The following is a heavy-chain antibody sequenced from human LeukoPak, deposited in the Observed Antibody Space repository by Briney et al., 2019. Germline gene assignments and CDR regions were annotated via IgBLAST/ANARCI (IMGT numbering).Heavy chain of an antibody. CDR3: ATDRSLSWFDY. Sequence: PGGSLRLSCAASGFTFSSYAMHWVRQAPGKGLEWVAVISYDGSNKYYADSVKGRFTISRDNSKNTLYLQMNSLRAEDTAVYYCATDRSLSWFDYWGQGTLVTVSS. CDR2: ISYDGSNK. CDR1: GFTFSSYA. J-gene: IGHJ4*02. D-gene: IGHD6-13*01. V-gene: IGHV3-30-3*01.